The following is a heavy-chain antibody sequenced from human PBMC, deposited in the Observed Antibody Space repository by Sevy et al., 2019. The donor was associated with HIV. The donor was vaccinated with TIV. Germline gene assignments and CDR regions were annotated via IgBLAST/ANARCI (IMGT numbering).Heavy chain of an antibody. CDR2: IHFSGGT. J-gene: IGHJ4*02. Sequence: SETLSLTCTVSGGSISSSDSYWSWIRQPPGKGLEWIGYIHFSGGTYYNPFLKSRVAMSVDTSERQFSLRLSFMTAADTAVYYCANKRGYSHGPFEYWAREPWSPSPQ. V-gene: IGHV4-30-4*01. CDR3: ANKRGYSHGPFEY. D-gene: IGHD5-12*01. CDR1: GGSISSSDSY.